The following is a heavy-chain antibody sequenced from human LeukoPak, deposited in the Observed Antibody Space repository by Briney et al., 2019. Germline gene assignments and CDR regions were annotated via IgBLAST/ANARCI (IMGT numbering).Heavy chain of an antibody. V-gene: IGHV4-59*11. CDR3: ARDLSPRI. Sequence: SETLSLTCTVSGGSISSHYWSWIRQPPGKGLEWIGYIYYSGSTNYNPSHKSRVTISVDTSKNQFSLKLSSVTAADTAVYYCARDLSPRIWGQGTLVTVSS. CDR2: IYYSGST. J-gene: IGHJ4*02. CDR1: GGSISSHY.